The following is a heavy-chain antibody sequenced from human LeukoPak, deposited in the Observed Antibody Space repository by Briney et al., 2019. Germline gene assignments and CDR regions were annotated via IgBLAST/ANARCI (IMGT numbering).Heavy chain of an antibody. CDR2: ISYDGSNK. Sequence: GGSLRLSCAASGFTFSSYAMHWVRQAPGKGLEWVAVISYDGSNKYYADSVKGRFTISRDNAKNSLYLQMNSLRAEDTAVYYCARDRQYFDPYYFDYWGQGTLVTVSS. CDR1: GFTFSSYA. J-gene: IGHJ4*02. V-gene: IGHV3-30*04. D-gene: IGHD3-9*01. CDR3: ARDRQYFDPYYFDY.